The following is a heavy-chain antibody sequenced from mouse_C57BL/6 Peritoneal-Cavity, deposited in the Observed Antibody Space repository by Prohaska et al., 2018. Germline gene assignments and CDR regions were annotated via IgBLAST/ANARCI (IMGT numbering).Heavy chain of an antibody. D-gene: IGHD3-1*01. CDR2: XSDGGSYT. CDR1: GFTFSSYA. J-gene: IGHJ1*03. V-gene: IGHV5-4*01. CDR3: ARDRGLREYFDV. Sequence: EVQLVESGGGLVKPGGSLKLSCAASGFTFSSYAMSWVRQTPEKRLEWVXXXSDGGSYTYYPDNVKGRFTICRDNAKNNLYLQMSHLKSEDTAMYYCARDRGLREYFDVWGTGTTVTVSS.